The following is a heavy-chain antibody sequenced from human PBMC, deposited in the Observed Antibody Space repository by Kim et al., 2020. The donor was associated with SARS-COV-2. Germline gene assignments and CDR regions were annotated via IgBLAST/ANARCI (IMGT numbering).Heavy chain of an antibody. CDR3: ARDAVSVAGSYMDV. V-gene: IGHV1-3*01. Sequence: ASVKVSCKTSGYIFTSYVIHWVRQAPGQRPEWMGRIIPGTTNIKYSQTFQGRVAMTDDRHATTVYLELNSLRLEDTAVYYCARDAVSVAGSYMDVWGKGT. J-gene: IGHJ6*03. D-gene: IGHD6-19*01. CDR1: GYIFTSYV. CDR2: IIPGTTNI.